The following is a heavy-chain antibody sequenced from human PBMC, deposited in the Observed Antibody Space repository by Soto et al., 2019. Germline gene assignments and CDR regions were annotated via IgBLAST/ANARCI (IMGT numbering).Heavy chain of an antibody. CDR1: GYTFTSYY. D-gene: IGHD2-2*01. CDR2: INPSGGST. J-gene: IGHJ6*02. Sequence: VASVKVSCKASGYTFTSYYMHWVRQAPGQGLEWMGIINPSGGSTSYAQKFQGRVTMTRDTSTSTVYMELSSLRSEDTAVYYCARDDIWRGIVVVPAAPHYYYGMDVWGQGTTVTVSS. V-gene: IGHV1-46*01. CDR3: ARDDIWRGIVVVPAAPHYYYGMDV.